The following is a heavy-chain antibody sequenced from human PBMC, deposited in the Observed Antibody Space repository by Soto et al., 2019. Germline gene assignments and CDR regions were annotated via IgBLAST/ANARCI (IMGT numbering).Heavy chain of an antibody. CDR2: IYYSGST. CDR1: GGSSSSGGCY. V-gene: IGHV4-31*01. J-gene: IGHJ4*02. CDR3: ARIPYDSSGYYEVPFYY. D-gene: IGHD3-22*01. Sequence: QVQLQESGPGLVKPSQTLSLTCTVSGGSSSSGGCYWSWIRQHPGKGLEWIGYIYYSGSTYYNPSLKSLVTISVDTSKIQFSLKLSSVTAADTAVYYCARIPYDSSGYYEVPFYYWGQGTLVTVSS.